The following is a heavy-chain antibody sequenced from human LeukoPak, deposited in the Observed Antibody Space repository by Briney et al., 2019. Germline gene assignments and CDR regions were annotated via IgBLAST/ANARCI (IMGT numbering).Heavy chain of an antibody. Sequence: SQTLSLTCAVSGGSISSGGYSWSWIRQPPGKGLEWIGYIYHSGSTYYNPSLKSRVTISVDTSKNQFSLKLSSVTAADTAVYYCASSCSGGSCYSSSPDYWGQGTLVTVSS. V-gene: IGHV4-30-2*01. D-gene: IGHD2-15*01. CDR2: IYHSGST. CDR1: GGSISSGGYS. CDR3: ASSCSGGSCYSSSPDY. J-gene: IGHJ4*02.